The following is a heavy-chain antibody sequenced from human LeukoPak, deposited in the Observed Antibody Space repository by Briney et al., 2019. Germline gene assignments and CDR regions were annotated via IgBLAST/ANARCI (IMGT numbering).Heavy chain of an antibody. CDR2: KNPNSGNT. CDR3: ARRRGYSSYFDY. CDR1: GYTFTSYD. V-gene: IGHV1-8*01. D-gene: IGHD5-18*01. J-gene: IGHJ4*02. Sequence: ASVKVSCKASGYTFTSYDINWVRQATGQGLGWMGWKNPNSGNTGYAQKFQGRVTMTRNTSISTAYMELSSLRSEDTAVYYCARRRGYSSYFDYWGQGTLVTVSS.